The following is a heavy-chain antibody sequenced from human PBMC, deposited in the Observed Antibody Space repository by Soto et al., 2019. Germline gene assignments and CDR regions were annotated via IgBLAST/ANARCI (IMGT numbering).Heavy chain of an antibody. CDR3: ARDRRVATSSMDV. CDR2: INPNSGGT. CDR1: GYTFTGYY. J-gene: IGHJ6*02. V-gene: IGHV1-2*02. D-gene: IGHD5-12*01. Sequence: ASVKVSCKASGYTFTGYYMHWVRQAPGQGLEWMGWINPNSGGTNYAQKFQGRVTMTRDTSISTAYMELSRLRSDDTAVYYCARDRRVATSSMDVWGQGTKVTVYS.